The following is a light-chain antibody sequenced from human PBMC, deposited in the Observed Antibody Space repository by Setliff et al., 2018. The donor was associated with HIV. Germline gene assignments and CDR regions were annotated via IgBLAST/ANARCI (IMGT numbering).Light chain of an antibody. CDR1: SSDIGDYNY. CDR3: SSYTSSSSLGV. J-gene: IGLJ1*01. Sequence: QSVLTQPASVSGSPGQSITISCTGTSSDIGDYNYVSWYQQHPGKAPKLIIYEVSNRPSGVSNRFSGSKSGNTASLTISGLQAEDEADYFCSSYTSSSSLGVFGTGTKSPS. V-gene: IGLV2-14*01. CDR2: EVS.